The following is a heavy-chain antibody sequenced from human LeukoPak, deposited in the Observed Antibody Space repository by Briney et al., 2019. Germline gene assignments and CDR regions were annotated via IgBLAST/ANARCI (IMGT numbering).Heavy chain of an antibody. D-gene: IGHD3-10*01. CDR2: IIPIFGTA. V-gene: IGHV1-69*05. J-gene: IGHJ6*03. CDR3: AREPDYYGSGSSYYMDV. CDR1: GGTFSSYA. Sequence: SVKVSCKASGGTFSSYAITWVRQAPGQGLEWMGGIIPIFGTANYAQKLQGRVTMTTDTSTSTAYMELRSLRSDDTAVYYCAREPDYYGSGSSYYMDVWGKGTTVTISS.